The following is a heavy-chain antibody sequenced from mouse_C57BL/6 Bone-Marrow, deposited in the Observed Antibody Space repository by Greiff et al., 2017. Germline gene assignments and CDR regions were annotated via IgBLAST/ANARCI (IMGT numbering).Heavy chain of an antibody. J-gene: IGHJ3*01. V-gene: IGHV1-50*01. D-gene: IGHD1-2*01. CDR1: GYTFTSYW. CDR3: ARRGVLRPFAY. Sequence: QVQLQQPGAELVKPGASVKLSCKASGYTFTSYWMQWVKQRPGQGLEWIGEIDPSDSYTNYNQKFKGKATLTVDTSSSTVYMQLSSLTSEGSAVYYCARRGVLRPFAYWGQGTLVTVSA. CDR2: IDPSDSYT.